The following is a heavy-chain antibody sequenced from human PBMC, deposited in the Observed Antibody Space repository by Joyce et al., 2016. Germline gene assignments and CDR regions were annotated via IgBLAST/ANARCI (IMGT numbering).Heavy chain of an antibody. D-gene: IGHD2/OR15-2a*01. J-gene: IGHJ4*02. CDR3: ARSPMVGVTFFH. V-gene: IGHV4-39*07. CDR2: IYYTGKT. CDR1: GAFISRSSSN. Sequence: QVQLQESGPGLVKASETLSLTCRVSGAFISRSSSNWGWIRQSPGKGLEWIGSIYYTGKTYYNPSLKSRVTISVDTSKNHFSLKLMSVTGADTAVYYCARSPMVGVTFFHWGLGTLISVSS.